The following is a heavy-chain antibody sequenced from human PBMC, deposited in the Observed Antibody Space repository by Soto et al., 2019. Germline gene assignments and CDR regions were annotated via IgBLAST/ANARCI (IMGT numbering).Heavy chain of an antibody. J-gene: IGHJ3*02. CDR3: VLDSSGLIADAFDI. CDR1: GHSLTTYW. V-gene: IGHV5-10-1*01. D-gene: IGHD3-22*01. CDR2: IDPSDSYT. Sequence: GESLKISCEASGHSLTTYWISWVHQMPGKGLEWVGKIDPSDSYTNYSPSFQGHVTISADKSISTAYLQWTSLKASDTAMYYCVLDSSGLIADAFDIWGRGTMVTVSS.